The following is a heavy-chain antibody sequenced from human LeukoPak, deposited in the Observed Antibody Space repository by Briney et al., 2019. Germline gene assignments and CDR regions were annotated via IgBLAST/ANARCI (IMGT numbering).Heavy chain of an antibody. V-gene: IGHV6-1*01. J-gene: IGHJ5*02. CDR2: THYRSKWHY. D-gene: IGHD5-12*01. Sequence: SQTLSLTCGISGDTVSNKNTAWNWIRQTPSRGLEWLGRTHYRSKWHYGYAVSVKSRITINPDTSKNQFSLKLSSVTAADTAVYYCARGEVDIVNWFDPWGQGTLVTVSS. CDR1: GDTVSNKNTA. CDR3: ARGEVDIVNWFDP.